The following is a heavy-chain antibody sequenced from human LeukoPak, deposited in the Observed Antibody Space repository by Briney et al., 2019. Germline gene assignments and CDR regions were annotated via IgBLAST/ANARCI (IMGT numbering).Heavy chain of an antibody. CDR2: INHSGST. V-gene: IGHV4-34*01. D-gene: IGHD3-10*01. CDR3: TARDYGSGSYGRKFDY. Sequence: SETLSLTCAVYGGSFSGYYWSWIRQPPGKGLEWIGEINHSGSTNYNPSLKSRVTISVDTSKNQFSLKLSSVTAADTAVYYCTARDYGSGSYGRKFDYWGQGTLVTVSS. CDR1: GGSFSGYY. J-gene: IGHJ4*02.